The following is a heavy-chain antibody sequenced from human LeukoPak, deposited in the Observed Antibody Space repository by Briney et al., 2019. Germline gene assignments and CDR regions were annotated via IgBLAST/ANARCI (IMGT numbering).Heavy chain of an antibody. Sequence: SQTLSLTCTVSGASISSGSYYWSWLRQPAGKGLEWIGRIYTSGSTHYHPSLKSRVTISVDTSKNQFSLKLSSVTAADTAVYYCARDSRIAARGYYMDVWGKGTTVTVSS. CDR3: ARDSRIAARGYYMDV. CDR2: IYTSGST. D-gene: IGHD6-13*01. V-gene: IGHV4-61*02. CDR1: GASISSGSYY. J-gene: IGHJ6*03.